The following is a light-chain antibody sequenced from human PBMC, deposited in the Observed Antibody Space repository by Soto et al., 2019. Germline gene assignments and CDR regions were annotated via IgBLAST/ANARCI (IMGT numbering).Light chain of an antibody. J-gene: IGLJ1*01. V-gene: IGLV2-14*01. CDR3: SSYRSTSNYV. Sequence: QSALTQPASVSGSPGQSTTISCTGTTSDVGGYNYVSWYQQYPGKAPKLMIYEVSRRPSGISDRFSGSKSGNTASLTISGLQAEDEADYYCSSYRSTSNYVFGSGTKLTVL. CDR1: TSDVGGYNY. CDR2: EVS.